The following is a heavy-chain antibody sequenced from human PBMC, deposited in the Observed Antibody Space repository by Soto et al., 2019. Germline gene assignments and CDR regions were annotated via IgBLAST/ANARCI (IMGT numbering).Heavy chain of an antibody. Sequence: GGSLRLSCAASGFTFSDYYMSWIRQAPGKGLEWVSYISSSSSYTNYADSVKARFTISRDNAKKSLSLQMNSLRAEDTAVYFCAREGDILTGSDYWGQGTLVTVS. CDR1: GFTFSDYY. V-gene: IGHV3-11*06. CDR3: AREGDILTGSDY. J-gene: IGHJ4*02. CDR2: ISSSSSYT. D-gene: IGHD3-9*01.